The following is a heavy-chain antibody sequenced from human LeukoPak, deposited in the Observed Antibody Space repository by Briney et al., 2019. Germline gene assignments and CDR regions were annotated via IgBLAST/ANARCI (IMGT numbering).Heavy chain of an antibody. CDR1: GGSISSYY. V-gene: IGHV4-59*01. CDR3: ARGGRGYSGYVIDY. CDR2: IYYSGST. D-gene: IGHD5-12*01. Sequence: SETLSLTCTVSGGSISSYYWSWIRQPPGKGLEWVGYIYYSGSTNYNPSLKSRVTISVDTSKNQFSLKLSSVTAADTAVYYCARGGRGYSGYVIDYGGQGTLVTVSS. J-gene: IGHJ4*02.